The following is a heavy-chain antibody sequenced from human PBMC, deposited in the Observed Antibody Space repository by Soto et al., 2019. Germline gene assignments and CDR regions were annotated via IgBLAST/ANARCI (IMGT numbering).Heavy chain of an antibody. CDR1: GATFSGYA. CDR3: VVMGNVEVSNPRSFDY. CDR2: IVPIFETL. V-gene: IGHV1-69*18. D-gene: IGHD1-1*01. J-gene: IGHJ4*02. Sequence: QVQLVQSGAELKTPGSSVKVSCKSSGATFSGYAINWVRQAPGQGLEWLGRIVPIFETLNYAQKLQGRVAITADESTTTVYMELTNLTFEDSAVYYFVVMGNVEVSNPRSFDYWGQGTLVTVSS.